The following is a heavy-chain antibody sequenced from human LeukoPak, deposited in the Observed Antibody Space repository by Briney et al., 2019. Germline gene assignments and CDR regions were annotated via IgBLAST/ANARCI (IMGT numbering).Heavy chain of an antibody. Sequence: GGSLRLSCAASGFTFSIYAMTWVRQAPGKGLEWVSGISGSGGSTCYADSVKGRFTISRDNSKNTLFLQMNSLRAEDTAVYYCARVQYYYDSSGYLPYFDYWGQGTLVTVSS. CDR2: ISGSGGST. D-gene: IGHD3-22*01. J-gene: IGHJ4*02. CDR3: ARVQYYYDSSGYLPYFDY. V-gene: IGHV3-23*01. CDR1: GFTFSIYA.